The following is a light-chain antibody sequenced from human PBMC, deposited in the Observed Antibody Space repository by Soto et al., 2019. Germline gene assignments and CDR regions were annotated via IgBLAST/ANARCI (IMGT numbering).Light chain of an antibody. Sequence: EIVMTQSPATLSVSPGERATLSCMASQSISSNLAWYQQKPGQAPRLLMFRTSSRATGFPARFSGSGSGTEFNLTISSLQSEDFGVYYCQQYSNWPLTFGGGTKVDIK. J-gene: IGKJ4*01. V-gene: IGKV3-15*01. CDR1: QSISSN. CDR2: RTS. CDR3: QQYSNWPLT.